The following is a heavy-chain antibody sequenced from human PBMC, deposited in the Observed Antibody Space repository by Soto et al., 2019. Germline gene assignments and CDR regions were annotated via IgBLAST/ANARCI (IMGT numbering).Heavy chain of an antibody. CDR1: NGSVSSGNYL. D-gene: IGHD5-18*01. Sequence: TLSLTCTVSNGSVSSGNYLWSWIRQPPGKGLEWIGYIYYSGSTNYNPSLKSRVTISVDTSKNQFSLKLSSVTAADTAVYYCARRYGSFFDYWGQGSLVIVSS. CDR3: ARRYGSFFDY. V-gene: IGHV4-61*01. CDR2: IYYSGST. J-gene: IGHJ4*02.